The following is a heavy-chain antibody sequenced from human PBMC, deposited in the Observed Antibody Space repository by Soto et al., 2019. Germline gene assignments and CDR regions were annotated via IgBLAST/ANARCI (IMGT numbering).Heavy chain of an antibody. CDR1: GFTFSSYW. Sequence: EVQLVESGGGLVQPGGSLRLSCAASGFTFSSYWMTWVRQAPGKGLEWVGNIKHDGSEKNYVDSVKGRFTFSRDNAKNSLYLQMNSLRVEDTAVYYCVRGGSDVDAWGQGTLVTVSS. J-gene: IGHJ5*02. CDR3: VRGGSDVDA. CDR2: IKHDGSEK. D-gene: IGHD3-10*01. V-gene: IGHV3-7*05.